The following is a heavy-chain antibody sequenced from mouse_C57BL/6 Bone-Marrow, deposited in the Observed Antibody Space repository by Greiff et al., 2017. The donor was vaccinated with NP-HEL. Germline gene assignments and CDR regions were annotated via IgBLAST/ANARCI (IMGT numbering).Heavy chain of an antibody. J-gene: IGHJ1*03. D-gene: IGHD2-5*01. CDR3: ARDSNYVDWYFDV. Sequence: QVQLQQPGAELVMPGASVKLSCKASGYTFTSYWMHWVKQRPGQGLEWIGEIDPSDSYTNYNQKFKGKSTLTVDKSSSTAYMQLSSLTSEDSAVYYCARDSNYVDWYFDVWGTGTTVTVSS. CDR1: GYTFTSYW. V-gene: IGHV1-69*01. CDR2: IDPSDSYT.